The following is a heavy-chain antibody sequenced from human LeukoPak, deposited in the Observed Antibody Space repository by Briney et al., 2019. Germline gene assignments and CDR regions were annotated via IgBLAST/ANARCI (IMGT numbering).Heavy chain of an antibody. D-gene: IGHD3-22*01. CDR3: ARSTYYYDSSGYYTYYYYMDV. Sequence: GGSLRLSCAASGFTFSTYRMSWVRQAPGKGLEWVANIKQDGSEKHYVDSVKGRFTISRDNAKNSLYLQMSSLRAEDTAVYYCARSTYYYDSSGYYTYYYYMDVWGKGTTVTVSS. J-gene: IGHJ6*03. CDR2: IKQDGSEK. V-gene: IGHV3-7*01. CDR1: GFTFSTYR.